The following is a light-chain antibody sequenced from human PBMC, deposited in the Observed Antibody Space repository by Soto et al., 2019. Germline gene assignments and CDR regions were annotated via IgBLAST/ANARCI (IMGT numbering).Light chain of an antibody. CDR2: GTF. CDR3: QHNNDYACT. CDR1: QSISIW. J-gene: IGKJ1*01. V-gene: IGKV1-5*03. Sequence: DIHMTQSPSTLSASVGDRVTITCRASQSISIWLAWYQQKPGRAPNLLIYGTFSLESGVPARFSGSGSGTEFTLTIRSLQPDDCATYYCQHNNDYACTFGQGTKVEIK.